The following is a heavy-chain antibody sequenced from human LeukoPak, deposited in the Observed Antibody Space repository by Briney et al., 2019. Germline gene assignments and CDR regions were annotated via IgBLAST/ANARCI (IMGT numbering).Heavy chain of an antibody. Sequence: SETLSLTCTVSGGSITSYYWSWIRQPPGKGLEYIGYIYYSGRTNYNPSLKSRVTMSVDASKNQFSLNLISVTAADTAVYYCARGPTRYYFDYWGQGTLVTASS. CDR3: ARGPTRYYFDY. CDR1: GGSITSYY. J-gene: IGHJ4*02. D-gene: IGHD4-17*01. V-gene: IGHV4-59*01. CDR2: IYYSGRT.